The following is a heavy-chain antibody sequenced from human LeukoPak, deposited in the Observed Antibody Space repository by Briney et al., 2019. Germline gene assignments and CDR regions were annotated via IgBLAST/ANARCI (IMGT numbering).Heavy chain of an antibody. CDR2: IYYSGST. D-gene: IGHD3-3*01. CDR1: GGSISSGGYY. V-gene: IGHV4-31*03. Sequence: PSQTLSLTCTVSGGSISSGGYYWSWIRQHPGKGLEWIGYIYYSGSTYYNPSLKSRVTISVDTSKNQFSLKLSPVTAADTAVYYCARGVPTPHGFLEWLSGMRAFDIWGQGTMVTVSS. CDR3: ARGVPTPHGFLEWLSGMRAFDI. J-gene: IGHJ3*02.